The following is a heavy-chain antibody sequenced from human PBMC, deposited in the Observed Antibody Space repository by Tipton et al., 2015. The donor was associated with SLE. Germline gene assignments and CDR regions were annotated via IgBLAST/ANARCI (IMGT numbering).Heavy chain of an antibody. Sequence: LRLSCTVSGGSISSHYWSWIRQPPGKGLEWIGEINHSGSTNYNPSLKSRLTISVDTSKNQFSLKLSSMTAADTAVYYCARGGSGFDSWGQGTLVTVSS. CDR2: INHSGST. D-gene: IGHD3-10*01. CDR1: GGSISSHY. V-gene: IGHV4-34*01. CDR3: ARGGSGFDS. J-gene: IGHJ5*01.